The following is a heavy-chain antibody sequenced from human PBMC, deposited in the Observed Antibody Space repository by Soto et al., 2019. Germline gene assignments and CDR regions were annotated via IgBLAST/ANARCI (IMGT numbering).Heavy chain of an antibody. CDR3: AKSIAAAGTNY. CDR2: ISGSGGTT. Sequence: EVQLLESGRGLVQPGGSLRLSCAASGFTFSSYVMSWVRQAPGKGLEWVSGISGSGGTTYYAESVKGRLTISRDNSKNTLYLQMNSLRVEDTAVYYCAKSIAAAGTNYWGQGTLVTVSS. J-gene: IGHJ4*02. CDR1: GFTFSSYV. V-gene: IGHV3-23*01. D-gene: IGHD6-13*01.